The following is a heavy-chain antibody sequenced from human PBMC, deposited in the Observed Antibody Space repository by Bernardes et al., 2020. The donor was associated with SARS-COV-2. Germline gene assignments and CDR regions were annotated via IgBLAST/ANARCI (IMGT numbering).Heavy chain of an antibody. Sequence: SETLSLTCVVNGGSFSGYYWSWIRQPPGKGLEWIGEINHSGSTNYNPSLKSRVTITVDTSKNQFSLKLSSVTAADTAVYYCARTFEDNDYDSNGYADAFDIWGPGTMVTVSS. CDR2: INHSGST. CDR1: GGSFSGYY. V-gene: IGHV4-34*01. J-gene: IGHJ3*02. D-gene: IGHD3-22*01. CDR3: ARTFEDNDYDSNGYADAFDI.